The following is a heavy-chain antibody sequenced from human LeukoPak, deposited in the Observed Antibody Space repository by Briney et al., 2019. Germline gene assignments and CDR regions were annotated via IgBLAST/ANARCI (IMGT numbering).Heavy chain of an antibody. V-gene: IGHV3-7*03. J-gene: IGHJ4*02. Sequence: PGGSLRLSCAASEFTFSTYWMSWVRQAPGKGLEWVADIKQDGSEKYYVHSVKGRFTISRDNAKNSLYLQMNSLRAEDTAVYYCTRDPRRLDYWGQGTLVTVSS. CDR3: TRDPRRLDY. CDR1: EFTFSTYW. CDR2: IKQDGSEK.